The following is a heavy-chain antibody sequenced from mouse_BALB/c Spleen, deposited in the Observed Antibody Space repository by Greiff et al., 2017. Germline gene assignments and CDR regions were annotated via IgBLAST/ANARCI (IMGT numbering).Heavy chain of an antibody. CDR3: ASRVYYDYSMDY. D-gene: IGHD2-4*01. Sequence: EVQLQQSGAELVKPGASVKLSCTASGFNIKDTYMHWVKQRPEQGLEWIGRIDPANGNTKYDPKFQGKATITADTSSNTAYLQLSSLTSEDTAVYYCASRVYYDYSMDYWGQGTSVTVSS. J-gene: IGHJ4*01. CDR1: GFNIKDTY. V-gene: IGHV14-3*02. CDR2: IDPANGNT.